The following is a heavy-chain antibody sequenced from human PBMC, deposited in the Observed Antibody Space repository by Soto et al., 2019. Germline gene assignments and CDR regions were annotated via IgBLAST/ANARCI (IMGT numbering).Heavy chain of an antibody. Sequence: SETLCLTCTVAGGSISGYDGSWIRQPPGKGLEWIGYIYYSGSTNYNPSLKSRVTISVDTSKNQFSLKLSSVTAADTAVYYCARRSLEEDFDYWGQGTLVTVSS. V-gene: IGHV4-59*01. CDR2: IYYSGST. J-gene: IGHJ4*02. CDR1: GGSISGYD. CDR3: ARRSLEEDFDY.